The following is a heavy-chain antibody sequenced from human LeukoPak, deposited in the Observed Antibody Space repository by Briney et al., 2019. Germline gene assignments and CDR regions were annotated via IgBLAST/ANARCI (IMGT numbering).Heavy chain of an antibody. CDR1: GGSISSIYW. Sequence: SETLSLTCAVSGGSISSIYWSTWVRQPPGKGLEWIGEIDDSGSTNYNPSLKSRVTISVDKSKNQFSLNLSSVTAADMAVYYCARRYASGTWFDYWGRGTLVTVSS. CDR2: IDDSGST. V-gene: IGHV4-4*02. CDR3: ARRYASGTWFDY. J-gene: IGHJ4*02. D-gene: IGHD6-19*01.